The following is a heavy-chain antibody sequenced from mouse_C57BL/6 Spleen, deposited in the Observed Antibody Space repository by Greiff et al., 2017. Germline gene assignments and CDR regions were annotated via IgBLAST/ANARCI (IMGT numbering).Heavy chain of an antibody. V-gene: IGHV3-6*01. CDR3: ARNYGSHWYFDV. CDR2: ISYDGSN. J-gene: IGHJ1*03. D-gene: IGHD1-1*01. CDR1: GYSITSGYY. Sequence: EVQLQQSGPGLVKPSQSLSLTCSVTGYSITSGYYWNWIRQFPGNKLEWMGYISYDGSNNYNPSLKNRISITRDTSKNQFFLKLNSVTTEDTATYYGARNYGSHWYFDVWGTGTTVTVSS.